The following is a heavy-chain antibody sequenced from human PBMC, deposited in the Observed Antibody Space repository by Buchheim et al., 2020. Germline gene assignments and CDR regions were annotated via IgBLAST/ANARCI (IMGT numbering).Heavy chain of an antibody. J-gene: IGHJ4*02. V-gene: IGHV3-30*18. CDR1: GFTFSSYG. D-gene: IGHD2-2*01. CDR2: ISYDGSNK. Sequence: QVQLVESGGGVVQPGRSLRLSCAASGFTFSSYGMHWVRQAPGKGLEWVAVISYDGSNKYYADSVKGRFTISRDDSKNTLYLQMNRPRTEDTAVYYCAKVVLTAAPGVFYFDYWGQGTL. CDR3: AKVVLTAAPGVFYFDY.